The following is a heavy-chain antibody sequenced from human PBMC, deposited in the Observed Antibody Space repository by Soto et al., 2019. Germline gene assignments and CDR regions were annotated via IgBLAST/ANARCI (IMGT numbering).Heavy chain of an antibody. CDR2: INPSGGST. D-gene: IGHD2-15*01. CDR1: GCTFTCDY. CDR3: AREPGGYSGGGSCKPMDV. Sequence: GSSVMGHCKESGCTFTCDYIHWVRQAPGQGLVWMGIINPSGGSTSYAQKPQGRVTMTRDTSTSTVYMELSSLRSEDTAVYYCAREPGGYSGGGSCKPMDVWG. J-gene: IGHJ6*02. V-gene: IGHV1-46*01.